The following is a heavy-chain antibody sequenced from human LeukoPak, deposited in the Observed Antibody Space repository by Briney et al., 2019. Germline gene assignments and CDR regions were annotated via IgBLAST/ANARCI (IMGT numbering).Heavy chain of an antibody. V-gene: IGHV1-2*06. CDR3: ARFSGVVTAIPGSHDAFGI. CDR2: INPNSGGT. Sequence: ASVKVSCKASGYTFTGYYMHWVRQAPGQGLEWMGRINPNSGGTNYAQKFQGRVTMTRDTSISTAYMELSRLRSDDTAVYYCARFSGVVTAIPGSHDAFGIWGQGTMVTVSS. D-gene: IGHD2-21*02. CDR1: GYTFTGYY. J-gene: IGHJ3*02.